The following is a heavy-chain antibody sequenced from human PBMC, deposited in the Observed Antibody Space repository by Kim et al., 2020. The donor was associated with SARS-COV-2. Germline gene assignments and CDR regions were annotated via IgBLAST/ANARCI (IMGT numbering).Heavy chain of an antibody. CDR1: GGTFSSYA. CDR3: ARDPGRVVPAATFQH. Sequence: SVKVSCKASGGTFSSYAISWVRQAPGQGLEWMGGIIPIFGTANYAQKFQGRVTITADESTSTAYMELSSLRSEDTAVYYCARDPGRVVPAATFQHWGQGTLVTVSS. J-gene: IGHJ1*01. CDR2: IIPIFGTA. D-gene: IGHD2-2*01. V-gene: IGHV1-69*13.